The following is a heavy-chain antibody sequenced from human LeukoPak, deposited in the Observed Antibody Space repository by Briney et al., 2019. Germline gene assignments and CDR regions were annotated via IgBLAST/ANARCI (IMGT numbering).Heavy chain of an antibody. CDR3: ARVPGGALNWFDP. D-gene: IGHD1-1*01. Sequence: SETLSLTCTVSGGSISTSSYYWGWVRQPPGKGLEWIGNIFYSGSTYYNPSLKSRVTISVYTSKNQFSLKLSSVTAADTAVYYCARVPGGALNWFDPWGQGTLVTVSS. CDR2: IFYSGST. CDR1: GGSISTSSYY. J-gene: IGHJ5*02. V-gene: IGHV4-39*01.